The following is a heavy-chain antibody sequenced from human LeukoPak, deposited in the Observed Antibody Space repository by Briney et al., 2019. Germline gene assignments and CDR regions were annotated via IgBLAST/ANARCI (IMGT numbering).Heavy chain of an antibody. CDR2: MNPNSGNT. D-gene: IGHD3-22*01. CDR1: GYTFTSYD. V-gene: IGHV1-8*01. Sequence: ASVKVSCKASGYTFTSYDINWVRQATGQGLEWMGWMNPNSGNTGYAQKFQGRATMTRNTSISTTYMELSSLRSEDTAVYYCASWAYYYDSSDDYWGQGTLVTVSS. CDR3: ASWAYYYDSSDDY. J-gene: IGHJ4*02.